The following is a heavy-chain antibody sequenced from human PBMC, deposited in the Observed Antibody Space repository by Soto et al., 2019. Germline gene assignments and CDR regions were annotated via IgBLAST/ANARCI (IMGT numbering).Heavy chain of an antibody. CDR3: ARVLGGMTTVTIYDY. CDR1: GGSISSGDYY. J-gene: IGHJ4*02. V-gene: IGHV4-30-4*01. D-gene: IGHD4-17*01. CDR2: IYYSGST. Sequence: QVQLQESGPGLVKPSQTLSLTCTVSGGSISSGDYYWSWIRQPPGKGLEWIGYIYYSGSTYYNPSLKSRATISVDTSKNQFSLKLSSVTAADTAVYYCARVLGGMTTVTIYDYWGQGTLVTVSS.